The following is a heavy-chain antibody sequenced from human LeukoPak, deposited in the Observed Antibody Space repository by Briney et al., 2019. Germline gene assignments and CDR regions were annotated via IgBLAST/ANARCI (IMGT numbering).Heavy chain of an antibody. CDR2: IYYSGST. V-gene: IGHV4-59*01. Sequence: SETLSLICTVSGGSISSYYWSWIGQPPGKGLEWIGYIYYSGSTNYNPSLKSRVTISVDTSKNQFSLKLSSVTAADTAVYYCARFGYSSGWPQIDYWGQGTLVTVSS. CDR3: ARFGYSSGWPQIDY. J-gene: IGHJ4*02. CDR1: GGSISSYY. D-gene: IGHD6-19*01.